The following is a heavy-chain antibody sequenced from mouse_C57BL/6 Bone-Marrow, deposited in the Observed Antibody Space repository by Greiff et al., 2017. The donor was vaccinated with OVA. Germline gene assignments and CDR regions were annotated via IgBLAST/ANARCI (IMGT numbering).Heavy chain of an antibody. J-gene: IGHJ1*03. CDR2: IYPRSGNT. CDR1: GYTFTSYG. CDR3: ARRDYSNPYWYFDV. D-gene: IGHD2-5*01. Sequence: LVESGAELARPGASVKLSCKASGYTFTSYGISWVKQRTGQGLEWIGEIYPRSGNTYYNEKFKGKATLTADKSSSTAYMELRSLTSEDSAVYSCARRDYSNPYWYFDVWGTGTTVTVSS. V-gene: IGHV1-81*01.